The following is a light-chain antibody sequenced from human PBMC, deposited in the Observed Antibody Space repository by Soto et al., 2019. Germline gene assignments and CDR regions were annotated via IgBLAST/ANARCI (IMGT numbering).Light chain of an antibody. CDR2: DNN. Sequence: NFMLTQPHSVSESPGKTVTISCTRSSGSIASDYVHWYQQRTGSAPTTLIYDNNLRPSGVPDRFSGSIDSSSNSASLTISGLKTEDEADYYCQSYDDPKIFGGGTKVTVL. CDR3: QSYDDPKI. CDR1: SGSIASDY. J-gene: IGLJ2*01. V-gene: IGLV6-57*04.